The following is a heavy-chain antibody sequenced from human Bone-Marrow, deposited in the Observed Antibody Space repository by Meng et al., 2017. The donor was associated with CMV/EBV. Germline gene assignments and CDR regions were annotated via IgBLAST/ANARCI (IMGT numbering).Heavy chain of an antibody. CDR3: ARARGRGSSSSGRRYYFDY. Sequence: ASVKVSCKASGYTFTGYYMHWVRQAPGQGLEWMGWINPNSGGTNYAQKFQGRVTMTRDTSISTAYMELSRLRSEDTAVYYCARARGRGSSSSGRRYYFDYWGQGTLVTVSS. CDR1: GYTFTGYY. V-gene: IGHV1-2*02. J-gene: IGHJ4*02. CDR2: INPNSGGT. D-gene: IGHD6-6*01.